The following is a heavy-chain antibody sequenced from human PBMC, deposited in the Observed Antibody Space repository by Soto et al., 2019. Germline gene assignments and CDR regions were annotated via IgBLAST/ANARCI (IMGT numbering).Heavy chain of an antibody. Sequence: ASLKVSCQASGYTCTSYSMHWVLRAPGQRLEWLGWINAGNGNTKYSQKFQGRVTITRDTSASTAYMELSSLRSGDTAVYYCARETYCRSTNCRRYFDLWGRGTLVTVSS. CDR1: GYTCTSYS. J-gene: IGHJ2*01. V-gene: IGHV1-3*01. CDR2: INAGNGNT. D-gene: IGHD2-2*01. CDR3: ARETYCRSTNCRRYFDL.